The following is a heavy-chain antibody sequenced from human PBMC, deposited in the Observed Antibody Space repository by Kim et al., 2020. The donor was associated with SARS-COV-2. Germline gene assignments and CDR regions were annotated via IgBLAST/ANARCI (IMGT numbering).Heavy chain of an antibody. CDR3: ARAIAKNWFDP. V-gene: IGHV4-59*12. J-gene: IGHJ5*02. D-gene: IGHD2-2*02. Sequence: NANPPPQGPVTLSVETSKNQFSLKLSSVTAADTAVYYCARAIAKNWFDPWGQGTLVTVSS.